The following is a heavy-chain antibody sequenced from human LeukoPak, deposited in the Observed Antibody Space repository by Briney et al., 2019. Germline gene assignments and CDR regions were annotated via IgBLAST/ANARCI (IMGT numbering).Heavy chain of an antibody. V-gene: IGHV1-18*01. D-gene: IGHD5-24*01. Sequence: GASVKVSCKASGYTFTSYGISWVRQAPGQGLEWMGWISAYNGNTNYAQKLQGRVTMTTDTSTSTAYMELRSLRSDDTAVYYCARDLLWLQLYYYYYGMDVWGQGTTVTVSS. CDR3: ARDLLWLQLYYYYYGMDV. J-gene: IGHJ6*02. CDR1: GYTFTSYG. CDR2: ISAYNGNT.